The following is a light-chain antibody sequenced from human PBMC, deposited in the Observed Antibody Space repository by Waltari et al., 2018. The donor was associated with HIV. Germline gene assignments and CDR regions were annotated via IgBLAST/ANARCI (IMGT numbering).Light chain of an antibody. Sequence: QSVVTQPPSASGTPGQRVTISCSGSRSNIGGDTVTWYQHLHGTAPKLLIYSVDKRPSGVPDRFSGSKSGTSASLAISGLQSEDEADYFCAAWDDSLSAVVFVGGTKLTVL. CDR3: AAWDDSLSAVV. CDR2: SVD. CDR1: RSNIGGDT. V-gene: IGLV1-44*01. J-gene: IGLJ2*01.